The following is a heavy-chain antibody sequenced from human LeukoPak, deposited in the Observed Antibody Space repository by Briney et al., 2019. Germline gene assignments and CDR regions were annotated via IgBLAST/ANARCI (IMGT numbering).Heavy chain of an antibody. D-gene: IGHD2/OR15-2a*01. Sequence: SETLSLTCNVYGGSFTGYFWTWIRQPPGKGLEWIGEVDHSGSANNNPSLKSRVTISVDTSKKQFSPKLTSVTAADTAVYYCASINNRFDPWGQGTLATVSS. J-gene: IGHJ5*02. CDR3: ASINNRFDP. V-gene: IGHV4-34*01. CDR1: GGSFTGYF. CDR2: VDHSGSA.